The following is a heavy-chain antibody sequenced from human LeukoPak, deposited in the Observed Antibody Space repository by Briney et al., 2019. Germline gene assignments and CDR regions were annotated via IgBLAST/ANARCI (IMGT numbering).Heavy chain of an antibody. Sequence: GGTLRLSCAASGFTFSSYAMSWVRQGPGEGLEWVSAISGGGDMTHYTDSVKGRFTISRDNSRNVLYLQMNSLRADDAAIYYCARGYCTSTNCNNWFDPWGQGALVTVSS. CDR1: GFTFSSYA. CDR2: ISGGGDMT. J-gene: IGHJ5*02. D-gene: IGHD2-2*01. CDR3: ARGYCTSTNCNNWFDP. V-gene: IGHV3-23*01.